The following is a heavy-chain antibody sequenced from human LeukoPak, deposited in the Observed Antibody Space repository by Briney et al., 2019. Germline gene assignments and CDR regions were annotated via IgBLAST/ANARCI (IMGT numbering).Heavy chain of an antibody. CDR1: GVSISSYY. D-gene: IGHD5-18*01. CDR2: IYYSGST. Sequence: SETLSLTCTVSGVSISSYYWTWIRQPPGKGLEGVGYIYYSGSTNYNPSLKSRATISIDTSKNQFALKLSSVTAADTAVYYCARALRDSYRHAFHIWGQGTIVTVSS. V-gene: IGHV4-59*01. J-gene: IGHJ3*02. CDR3: ARALRDSYRHAFHI.